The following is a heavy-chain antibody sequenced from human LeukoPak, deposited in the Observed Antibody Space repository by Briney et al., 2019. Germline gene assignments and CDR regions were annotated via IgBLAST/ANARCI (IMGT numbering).Heavy chain of an antibody. D-gene: IGHD6-6*01. CDR3: AKDVGSSSPHFDY. Sequence: QPGGSLRLSCAASGLTFSSYAMSWVRQAPGKGLEWVSAISGSGGSAYYADSVKGRFTISRDNSKNTLYLQMNSLRAEDTAVYYCAKDVGSSSPHFDYWGQGTLVTVSS. V-gene: IGHV3-23*01. CDR2: ISGSGGSA. CDR1: GLTFSSYA. J-gene: IGHJ4*02.